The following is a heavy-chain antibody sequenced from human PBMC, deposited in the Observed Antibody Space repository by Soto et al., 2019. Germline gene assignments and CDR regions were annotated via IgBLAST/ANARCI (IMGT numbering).Heavy chain of an antibody. V-gene: IGHV3-23*01. CDR1: GFTFSSYA. CDR2: ISGSGGST. CDR3: AKSRRGGRGYFDY. J-gene: IGHJ4*02. Sequence: EVQLLESGGGLVQPGGSLRLSCAASGFTFSSYAMSWVRQAPGKGLEWVSAISGSGGSTYYADSVKGRFTISRDNSKNTLYLKMNSLRAEDTAVYYCAKSRRGGRGYFDYWGQGTLVTVSS. D-gene: IGHD3-10*01.